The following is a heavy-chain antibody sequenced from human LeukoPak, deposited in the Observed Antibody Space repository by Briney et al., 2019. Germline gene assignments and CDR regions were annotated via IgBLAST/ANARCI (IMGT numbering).Heavy chain of an antibody. CDR1: GFTFSSYA. V-gene: IGHV3-30-3*01. J-gene: IGHJ4*02. CDR2: ISYDGSNK. Sequence: PGGSLRLSCAASGFTFSSYAMHWVRQAPGKGLEWVAVISYDGSNKYYADSVKGRFTISRDNSKNTLYLQMNSLRAEDTAVYYCASTSIAAALTEGTEFDYWGQGTLVTVSS. CDR3: ASTSIAAALTEGTEFDY. D-gene: IGHD6-13*01.